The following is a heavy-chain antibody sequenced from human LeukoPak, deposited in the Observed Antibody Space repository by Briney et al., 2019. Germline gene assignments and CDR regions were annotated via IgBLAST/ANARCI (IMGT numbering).Heavy chain of an antibody. CDR3: ARRPIVGSTGFYFDP. V-gene: IGHV4-39*01. D-gene: IGHD1-26*01. CDR2: IYYSGST. Sequence: SETLSLTCAVSGVSSSGSYYYWGWIRQPPGKGLEWIGNIYYSGSTYYNASLKSRVTISVDTSKNQFSLKLASLTAADTAVYYCARRPIVGSTGFYFDPWGPGTLVTGS. J-gene: IGHJ5*02. CDR1: GVSSSGSYYY.